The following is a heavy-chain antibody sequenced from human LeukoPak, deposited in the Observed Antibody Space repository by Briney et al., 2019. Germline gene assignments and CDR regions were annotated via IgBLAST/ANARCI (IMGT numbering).Heavy chain of an antibody. CDR3: ARDYCSSTSCLFDY. D-gene: IGHD2-2*01. J-gene: IGHJ4*02. V-gene: IGHV1-2*06. CDR1: GYTFTGYH. CDR2: INPNSGDT. Sequence: ASVKVSCKASGYTFTGYHMHWVRQAPGQGLEWMGRINPNSGDTNYAQKFQGRVTMTRDTSIITAYMELSRLRSDDTAVYYRARDYCSSTSCLFDYWGQGTLVTVSS.